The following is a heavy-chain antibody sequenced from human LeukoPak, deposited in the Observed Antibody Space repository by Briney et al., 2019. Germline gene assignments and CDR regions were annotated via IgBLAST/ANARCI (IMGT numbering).Heavy chain of an antibody. CDR2: ISGSGGST. CDR3: AKDSPTYYYDSSGYLFDY. J-gene: IGHJ4*02. V-gene: IGHV3-23*01. Sequence: GGSLRLFCAASGFTFSSYAMSWVRQAPGKGLEWVSAISGSGGSTYYADSVKGRFTISRDNSKNTLYLQMNSLRAEDTAVYYCAKDSPTYYYDSSGYLFDYWGQGTLVTVSS. D-gene: IGHD3-22*01. CDR1: GFTFSSYA.